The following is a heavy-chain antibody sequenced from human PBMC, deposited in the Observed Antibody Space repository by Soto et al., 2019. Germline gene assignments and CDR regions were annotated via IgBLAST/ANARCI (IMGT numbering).Heavy chain of an antibody. Sequence: ASVKVSCKASGYTLTSYGISWVRQAPGQGLEWMGWISAYNGNTNYAQKLQGRVTVTTDTSTSTAYMELRSLRSDDTAVYYCARAFYSSGPQDIYYYGMDVWGQGTTVTVSS. CDR1: GYTLTSYG. J-gene: IGHJ6*02. D-gene: IGHD6-19*01. CDR3: ARAFYSSGPQDIYYYGMDV. V-gene: IGHV1-18*01. CDR2: ISAYNGNT.